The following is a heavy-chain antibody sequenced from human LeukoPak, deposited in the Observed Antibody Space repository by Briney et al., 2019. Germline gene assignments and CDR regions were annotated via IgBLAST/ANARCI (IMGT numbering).Heavy chain of an antibody. CDR2: IYYSGST. Sequence: SETLSLTCTVSGGSISSGGYYWSWIRQHPGKGLEWTGYIYYSGSTYYNPSLKSRVTISVDTSKNQFSLKLSSVTAADTAVYYCARDGSPYYGSGSYYKKGSWFDPWGQGTLVTVSS. V-gene: IGHV4-31*03. J-gene: IGHJ5*02. CDR3: ARDGSPYYGSGSYYKKGSWFDP. CDR1: GGSISSGGYY. D-gene: IGHD3-10*01.